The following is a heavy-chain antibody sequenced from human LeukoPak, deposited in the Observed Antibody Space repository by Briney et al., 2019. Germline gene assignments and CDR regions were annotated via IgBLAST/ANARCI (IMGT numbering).Heavy chain of an antibody. D-gene: IGHD4-17*01. J-gene: IGHJ2*01. V-gene: IGHV4-39*01. CDR3: ARPATVTTSFWYFDL. CDR2: IFYSGST. Sequence: SETLFLTCTISGGSISTSSYYWGWIRQPPGKGLEWIGSIFYSGSTYYNPSLKSRVTISVDTSKNQFSLNLSSVTAADTAVHYCARPATVTTSFWYFDLWGRGTLVTVSS. CDR1: GGSISTSSYY.